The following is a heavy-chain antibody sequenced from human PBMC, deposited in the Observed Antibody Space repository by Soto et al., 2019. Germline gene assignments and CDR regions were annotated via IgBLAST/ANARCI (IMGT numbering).Heavy chain of an antibody. D-gene: IGHD3-16*02. CDR3: ARGFRVYDYVWGSYRYFDY. Sequence: SVKVSCKASGGTFSSYAISWVRQAPGQGLEWMGGIIPIFGTANYAQKFQGRVTITADESTSTAYMELSSLRSEDTAVYYCARGFRVYDYVWGSYRYFDYWGQGTPVTVSS. CDR1: GGTFSSYA. V-gene: IGHV1-69*13. J-gene: IGHJ4*02. CDR2: IIPIFGTA.